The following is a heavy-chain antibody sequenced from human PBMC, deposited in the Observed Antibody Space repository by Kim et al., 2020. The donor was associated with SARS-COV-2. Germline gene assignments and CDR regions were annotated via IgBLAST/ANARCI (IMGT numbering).Heavy chain of an antibody. CDR1: GYSFTSYW. CDR2: IYPGDSDT. V-gene: IGHV5-51*01. J-gene: IGHJ4*02. CDR3: ARPRGGGSYFDYFDY. D-gene: IGHD1-26*01. Sequence: GESLKISCKGSGYSFTSYWIGWVRQMPGKGLEWMGIIYPGDSDTRYSPSFQGQVTISADKSISTAYLQWSSLKASDTAMYYCARPRGGGSYFDYFDYWGQGTLVTVSS.